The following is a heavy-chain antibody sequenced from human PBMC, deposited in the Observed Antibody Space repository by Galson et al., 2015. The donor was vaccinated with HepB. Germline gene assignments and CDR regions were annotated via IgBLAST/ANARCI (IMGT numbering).Heavy chain of an antibody. D-gene: IGHD3-10*01. J-gene: IGHJ4*02. CDR3: AKGRAVRGDAPDY. V-gene: IGHV3-23*01. CDR2: ISGSGGST. CDR1: GFTFSSYA. Sequence: SLRLSCAASGFTFSSYAMSWVRQAPGKGLEWVSAISGSGGSTYYADSVKGRFTISRDNSKNTLYLQMYSLRAEDTAVYYCAKGRAVRGDAPDYWGQGTLVTVSS.